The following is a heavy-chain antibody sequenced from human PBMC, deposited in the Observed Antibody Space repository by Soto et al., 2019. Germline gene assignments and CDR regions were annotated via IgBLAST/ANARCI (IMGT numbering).Heavy chain of an antibody. CDR1: GYTFTSYY. CDR2: INPSGGST. CDR3: ARDLNIVVVVAAPRHYYYGMDV. Sequence: AAVKVSCKASGYTFTSYYMHWVRQAPGQGLEWMGIINPSGGSTSYAQKFQGRVTMTRDTSTSTVYMELSSLRSEDTAVYYCARDLNIVVVVAAPRHYYYGMDVWG. V-gene: IGHV1-46*01. J-gene: IGHJ6*02. D-gene: IGHD2-15*01.